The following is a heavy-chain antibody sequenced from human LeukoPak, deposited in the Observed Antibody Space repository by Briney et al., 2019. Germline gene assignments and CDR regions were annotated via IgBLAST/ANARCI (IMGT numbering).Heavy chain of an antibody. V-gene: IGHV3-7*01. D-gene: IGHD5-18*01. CDR1: GFTFSSYW. CDR2: IKQDGSEK. CDR3: AAIGYSYGYSYYYYGMDV. Sequence: GGSLRLSCAASGFTFSSYWMSWVRQAPGKRLEWVANIKQDGSEKYYVGSVKGRFTISRDNAKNSLYLQMNSLRAEDTAVYYCAAIGYSYGYSYYYYGMDVWGQGTTVTVSS. J-gene: IGHJ6*02.